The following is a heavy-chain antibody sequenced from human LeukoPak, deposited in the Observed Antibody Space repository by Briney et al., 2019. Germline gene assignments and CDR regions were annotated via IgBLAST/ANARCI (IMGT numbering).Heavy chain of an antibody. D-gene: IGHD1-26*01. J-gene: IGHJ5*02. CDR2: IKEDGTEK. V-gene: IGHV3-7*01. CDR3: VYGGSYYVA. Sequence: GGSLRLSCAASGLTFATYWMTWVRQAPGKGLELVANIKEDGTEKYYVDSVEGRFTISRDNAKNSLYLQMNRLRAEDTALYYCVYGGSYYVAWGQGTLVTVSS. CDR1: GLTFATYW.